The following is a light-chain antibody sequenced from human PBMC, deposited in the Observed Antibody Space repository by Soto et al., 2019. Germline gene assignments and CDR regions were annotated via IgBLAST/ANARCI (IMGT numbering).Light chain of an antibody. CDR3: QQYETAPHT. V-gene: IGKV3-20*01. Sequence: EIVLTQAPGTLSLSPGESATLSCRASQSVSSSQVAWYQQKSGQAPRLIIYGASSRATGIPDRFRGVGSETDFTLTISRLEPEDFAVYYCQQYETAPHTFGQGTKLEIK. CDR1: QSVSSSQ. CDR2: GAS. J-gene: IGKJ2*01.